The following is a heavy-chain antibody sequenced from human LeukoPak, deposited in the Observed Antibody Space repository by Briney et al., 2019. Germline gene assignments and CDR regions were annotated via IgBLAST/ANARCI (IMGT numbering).Heavy chain of an antibody. CDR3: ARAESMTTVFSYYYYMDV. Sequence: ASVKVSCTASGYTFTGYYMHWVRQAPGQGLEWMGGINPNSGGTNYAQKFQGRVTMTRDTSISTAYMELSRLRSDDTAVYYCARAESMTTVFSYYYYMDVWGKGTTVTVSS. D-gene: IGHD4-17*01. CDR2: INPNSGGT. J-gene: IGHJ6*03. V-gene: IGHV1-2*02. CDR1: GYTFTGYY.